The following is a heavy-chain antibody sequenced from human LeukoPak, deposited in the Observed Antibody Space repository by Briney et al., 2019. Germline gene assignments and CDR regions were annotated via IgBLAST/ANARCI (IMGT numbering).Heavy chain of an antibody. J-gene: IGHJ4*02. Sequence: ASVKVSCTASGYTFTGYYMHWVRQAPGQGLEWMGWINPNSGGTNYAQKFQGRVTMTRDTSISTAYMELSRLRSDDTAVYYCARVAVAGTYDVDYWGQGTLVTVSS. CDR2: INPNSGGT. V-gene: IGHV1-2*02. CDR1: GYTFTGYY. CDR3: ARVAVAGTYDVDY. D-gene: IGHD6-19*01.